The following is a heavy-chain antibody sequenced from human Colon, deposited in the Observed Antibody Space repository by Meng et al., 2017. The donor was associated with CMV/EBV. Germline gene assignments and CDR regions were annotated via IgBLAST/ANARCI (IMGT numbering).Heavy chain of an antibody. CDR1: GFTFSSYA. CDR2: ISYDGTNK. CDR3: ARVTAIFGVVIVGMDV. D-gene: IGHD3-3*01. Sequence: GESLKISCVASGFTFSSYAMHWVRQAPGKGLEWVTVISYDGTNKYYADSVKGRFTISRDNSKNTLYLQMNSLRAEDTAVYYCARVTAIFGVVIVGMDVWGQGTTVTVSS. J-gene: IGHJ6*02. V-gene: IGHV3-30*04.